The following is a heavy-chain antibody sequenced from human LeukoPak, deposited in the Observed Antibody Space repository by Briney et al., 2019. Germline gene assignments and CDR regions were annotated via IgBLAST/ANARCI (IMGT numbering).Heavy chain of an antibody. CDR1: GLGIGGYW. CDR2: ISGSGGTT. V-gene: IGHV3-23*01. CDR3: AKDPYRASSGLVDY. Sequence: PGGSLRLSCAGSGLGIGGYWMHWVRQAPGKGLEWVSSISGSGGTTYYADSVKGRFTISRDNSKNTLYLQMNSLRAEDTAVYYCAKDPYRASSGLVDYWGQGTLVTVSS. D-gene: IGHD5-12*01. J-gene: IGHJ4*02.